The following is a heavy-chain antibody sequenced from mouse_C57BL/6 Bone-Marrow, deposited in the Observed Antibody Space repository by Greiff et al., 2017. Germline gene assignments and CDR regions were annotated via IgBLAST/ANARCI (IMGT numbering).Heavy chain of an antibody. D-gene: IGHD2-4*01. V-gene: IGHV1-19*01. Sequence: EVQRVESGPVLVKPGASVKMSCKASGYTFTGYYMNWVKQSHGKSLEWIGVINPYNGGTSYNQKFKGKATLTVDKSSSTAYMELNSLTSEDSAVYYCARNDYDVPWFAYWGQGTLVTVSA. CDR1: GYTFTGYY. J-gene: IGHJ3*01. CDR3: ARNDYDVPWFAY. CDR2: INPYNGGT.